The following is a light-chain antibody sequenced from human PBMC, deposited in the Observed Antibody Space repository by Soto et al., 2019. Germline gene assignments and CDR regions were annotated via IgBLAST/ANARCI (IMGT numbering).Light chain of an antibody. CDR1: QTVRDN. V-gene: IGKV3-20*01. J-gene: IGKJ1*01. CDR3: QQYGSTPRT. Sequence: EVVMTQSPATLSVSPGERATLSCRASQTVRDNLGWYQQKPGQPPRLLIYGASSRATGIPDRFSGSGSGTDFTLTISRLEPEDFAVYYCQQYGSTPRTFGQGTKVDIK. CDR2: GAS.